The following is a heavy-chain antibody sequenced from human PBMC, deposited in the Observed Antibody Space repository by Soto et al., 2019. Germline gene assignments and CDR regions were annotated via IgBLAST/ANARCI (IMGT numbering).Heavy chain of an antibody. V-gene: IGHV3-33*01. CDR2: IWYDGSNK. D-gene: IGHD5-12*01. J-gene: IGHJ4*02. Sequence: GGSLRLSCAASGFTFSSYGMHWVRQAPGKGLEWVAVIWYDGSNKYYADSVKGRFTISRDNSKNTLYLQMNSLRAEDTAVYYCAREGPEMATILDYWGQGTLVTVSS. CDR3: AREGPEMATILDY. CDR1: GFTFSSYG.